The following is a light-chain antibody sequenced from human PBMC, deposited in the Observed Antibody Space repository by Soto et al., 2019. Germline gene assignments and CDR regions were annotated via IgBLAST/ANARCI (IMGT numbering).Light chain of an antibody. CDR2: DIS. J-gene: IGKJ1*01. CDR3: QQYSGSPRT. V-gene: IGKV3-20*01. Sequence: EIVLTQSPGTLSLSPGESASLSCRASQTISSNYLAWYHQKTGQAPRLLIYDISTRATGVPDRFSGSGSGTDFTLTINRLEPEDFAVYYCQQYSGSPRTFGQGTKVEIK. CDR1: QTISSNY.